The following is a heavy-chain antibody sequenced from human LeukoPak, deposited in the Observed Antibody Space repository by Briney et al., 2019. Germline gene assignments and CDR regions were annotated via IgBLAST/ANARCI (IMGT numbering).Heavy chain of an antibody. J-gene: IGHJ4*02. CDR2: INSDGSST. CDR1: GFTFSSYW. Sequence: GGSLRLSCAASGFTFSSYWMSWVRQAPGKGLVWVSRINSDGSSTSYADSVKGRFTISRDNAKNTLYLQMNSLRAEDTAVYYCARKYGSGSYSDYWGQGTLVTVSS. D-gene: IGHD3-10*01. CDR3: ARKYGSGSYSDY. V-gene: IGHV3-74*01.